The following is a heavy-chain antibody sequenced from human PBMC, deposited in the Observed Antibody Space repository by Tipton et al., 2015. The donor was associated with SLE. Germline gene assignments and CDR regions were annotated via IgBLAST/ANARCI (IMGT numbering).Heavy chain of an antibody. CDR2: IYSGGKT. V-gene: IGHV3-23*03. D-gene: IGHD6-6*01. CDR1: GFTFSSYA. CDR3: AKDAEEYSSTSGFDY. J-gene: IGHJ4*02. Sequence: GSLRLSCVASGFTFSSYAMTWVRQAPGKGLEWVSVIYSGGKTYYADSVKGRFTISRDNSKSTLSLQMNSLRAEDTAVYYCAKDAEEYSSTSGFDYWGQGTLVTVSP.